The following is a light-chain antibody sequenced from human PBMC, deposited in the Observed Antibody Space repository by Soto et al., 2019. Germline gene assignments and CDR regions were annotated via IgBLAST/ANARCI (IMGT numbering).Light chain of an antibody. J-gene: IGLJ2*01. CDR3: SSYAGRNNLGL. V-gene: IGLV2-8*01. CDR1: SSDIGAYDY. CDR2: EVR. Sequence: QSALTQPPSASGSPGQSVTISCTGTSSDIGAYDYVSWYQQYPGKAPRLIIYEVRHRPSGVPDRFSGSKSGNTASLTVSGLQAEDEADYYCSSYAGRNNLGLFGGGTKLTVL.